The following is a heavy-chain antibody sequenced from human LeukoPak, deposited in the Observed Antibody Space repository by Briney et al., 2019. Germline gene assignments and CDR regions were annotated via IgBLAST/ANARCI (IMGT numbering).Heavy chain of an antibody. Sequence: GGSLRLFCAASGFTFDDYAMHWVRQAPGKGLEWVSIISGDGGSTYYADSVKGRFTSSRDDSKSSLYLQMNSLRTEVTALYYCAPTPGRIGRWGQGNLVTVSS. CDR3: APTPGRIGR. CDR1: GFTFDDYA. CDR2: ISGDGGST. V-gene: IGHV3-43*02. J-gene: IGHJ4*02. D-gene: IGHD3-10*01.